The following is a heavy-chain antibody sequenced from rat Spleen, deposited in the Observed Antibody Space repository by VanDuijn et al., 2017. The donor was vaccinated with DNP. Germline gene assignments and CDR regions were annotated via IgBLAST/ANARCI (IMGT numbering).Heavy chain of an antibody. CDR1: GFTFSDYY. J-gene: IGHJ3*01. V-gene: IGHV5-22*01. Sequence: EVQLVESGGDLVQPGRSLKLSCVASGFTFSDYYMAWVRQAPTKGLECVAYISYDGDSTYYGDSVKGRFTISRDNAKSTLYLQMNSLRSEDMATYYCARWDSTGITTGFAYWGQGTLVTVSS. CDR2: ISYDGDST. CDR3: ARWDSTGITTGFAY. D-gene: IGHD1-9*01.